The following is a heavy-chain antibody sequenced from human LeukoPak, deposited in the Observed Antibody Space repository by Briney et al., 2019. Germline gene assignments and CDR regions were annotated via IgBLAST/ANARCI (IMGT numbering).Heavy chain of an antibody. CDR2: ITPFNGNT. D-gene: IGHD5-18*01. CDR3: ASHVDTAMVSYYYYGMDV. J-gene: IGHJ6*02. Sequence: SVKVSCKASGYTFTYRYLHWVRQAPGQALEWMGWITPFNGNTNYAQKFQDRVTITRDRSMSTAYMELSSLRSGDTAMYYCASHVDTAMVSYYYYGMDVWAKGPRSPSP. CDR1: GYTFTYRY. V-gene: IGHV1-45*02.